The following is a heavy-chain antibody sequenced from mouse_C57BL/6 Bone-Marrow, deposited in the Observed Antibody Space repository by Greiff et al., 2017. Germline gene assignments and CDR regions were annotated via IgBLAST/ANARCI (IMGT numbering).Heavy chain of an antibody. J-gene: IGHJ1*03. V-gene: IGHV1-62-2*01. Sequence: QVQLQQSGAELVKPGASVKLSCKASGYTFTEYTIHWVKQRSGQGLEWIGWFYPGSGSIKYNEKFKDKATLTADKSSSTVYMELSRLTSEGSAVYFCARHETQIITAVVEYFDVWGTGTTVTVSS. CDR3: ARHETQIITAVVEYFDV. D-gene: IGHD1-1*01. CDR2: FYPGSGSI. CDR1: GYTFTEYT.